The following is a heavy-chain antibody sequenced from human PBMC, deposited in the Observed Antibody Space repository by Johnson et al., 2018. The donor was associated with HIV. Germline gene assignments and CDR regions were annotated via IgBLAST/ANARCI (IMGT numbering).Heavy chain of an antibody. Sequence: VQLVESGGGLVQPGGSLRLSCAASGFTFSSYWMNWVRQAPGKGLEWVANIKEDVSEKYYVYSVRGRFTISRDNAKNSLYLQMNSLRAEDTAVYYCAREGEPDGFDIWGQGTMVTVSS. CDR3: AREGEPDGFDI. V-gene: IGHV3-7*01. D-gene: IGHD3-16*01. J-gene: IGHJ3*02. CDR2: IKEDVSEK. CDR1: GFTFSSYW.